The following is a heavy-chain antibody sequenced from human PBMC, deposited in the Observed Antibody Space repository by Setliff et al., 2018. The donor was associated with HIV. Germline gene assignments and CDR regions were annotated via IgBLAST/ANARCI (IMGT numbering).Heavy chain of an antibody. CDR2: IYSGGDT. J-gene: IGHJ5*02. D-gene: IGHD2-21*01. CDR3: TKGVKWLAP. V-gene: IGHV3-53*01. Sequence: PGGSLRLSCAASGFTVSTNYMTRVRQAPGEGLEWVSLIYSGGDTYYADSVKGRFIIYRDNSKNTLYLQMYGLRAEDTAMYYCTKGVKWLAPWGQGTPVTVSS. CDR1: GFTVSTNY.